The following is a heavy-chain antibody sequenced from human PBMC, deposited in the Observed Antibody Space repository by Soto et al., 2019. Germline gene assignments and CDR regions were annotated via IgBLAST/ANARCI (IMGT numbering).Heavy chain of an antibody. Sequence: EVQLVESGGGLVQPGGSLRLSCAASGFTFSSYSMNWVRQAPGKGLEWVSYISSRSSTIYYADSVKGRFTISRDNAKNSLYLQMNSLRAEDTAVYYCARVGAAAHSGGNYGMDVWGQGTTVTVSS. D-gene: IGHD6-13*01. CDR2: ISSRSSTI. CDR3: ARVGAAAHSGGNYGMDV. CDR1: GFTFSSYS. V-gene: IGHV3-48*01. J-gene: IGHJ6*02.